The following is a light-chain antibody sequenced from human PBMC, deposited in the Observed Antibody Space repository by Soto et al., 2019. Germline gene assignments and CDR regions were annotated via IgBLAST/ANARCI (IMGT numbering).Light chain of an antibody. V-gene: IGKV3-11*01. CDR2: DAS. CDR1: QSVSDY. J-gene: IGKJ2*01. CDR3: EQRSIWPLYT. Sequence: EIVLTQSPATLSLSPGERATLSCRASQSVSDYLAWYQQKPGQAPRLLIYDASNRATCIPARFSGSGFGTDFTLTISSLEPEDFAVYYCEQRSIWPLYTFGQGTKVDIK.